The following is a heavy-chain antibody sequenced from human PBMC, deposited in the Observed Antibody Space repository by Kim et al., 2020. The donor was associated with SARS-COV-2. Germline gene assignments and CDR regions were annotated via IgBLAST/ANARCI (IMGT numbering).Heavy chain of an antibody. J-gene: IGHJ4*02. Sequence: NHSGSTNSNPSLKSRVTISVDTSKNQFSRKLSSVTAADTAVYYCARGWGYWGQGTLVTVSS. CDR3: ARGWGY. D-gene: IGHD7-27*01. CDR2: NHSGST. V-gene: IGHV4-34*01.